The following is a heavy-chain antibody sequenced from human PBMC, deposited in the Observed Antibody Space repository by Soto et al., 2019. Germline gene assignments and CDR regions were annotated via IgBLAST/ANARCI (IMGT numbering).Heavy chain of an antibody. V-gene: IGHV4-59*08. CDR1: GGSISSYY. CDR3: ARAYAGSWYWFDP. D-gene: IGHD6-13*01. J-gene: IGHJ5*02. CDR2: IYYSGST. Sequence: SETLSLTCIVSGGSISSYYWSWIRQPPGKGLEWIGYIYYSGSTNYNPSLKSRVTISVDMSKNQFSLKLSSVTAADTAVYYCARAYAGSWYWFDPWGQGTLVTVSS.